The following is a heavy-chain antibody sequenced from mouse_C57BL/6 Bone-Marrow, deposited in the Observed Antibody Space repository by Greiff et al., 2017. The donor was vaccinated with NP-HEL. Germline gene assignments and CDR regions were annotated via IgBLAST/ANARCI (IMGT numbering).Heavy chain of an antibody. V-gene: IGHV1-15*01. CDR2: IDPETGGT. CDR1: GYTFTDYE. Sequence: QVQLKQSGAELVRPGASVTLSCKASGYTFTDYEMHWVKQTPVHGLEWIGAIDPETGGTAYNQKFKGKAILTADKSSSTAYMELRSLTSEDSAVYYCTRSSTTVVAFDYWGQGTTLTVSS. D-gene: IGHD1-1*01. J-gene: IGHJ2*01. CDR3: TRSSTTVVAFDY.